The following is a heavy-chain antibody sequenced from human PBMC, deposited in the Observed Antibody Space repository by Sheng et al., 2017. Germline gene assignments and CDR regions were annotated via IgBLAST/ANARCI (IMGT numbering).Heavy chain of an antibody. CDR2: IRYDGSNK. V-gene: IGHV3-30*02. J-gene: IGHJ6*03. D-gene: IGHD6-19*01. CDR1: GFTFNSYG. Sequence: QVQLVESGGGVVQPGGSLRLSCAASGFTFNSYGMHWVRQAPGKGLEWVAFIRYDGSNKYNADSVKGRFTISRDNSKNTLYLQMNSLRPEDTAVYYCVKGGQWLADYYYMDVWGKGTAVTVSS. CDR3: VKGGQWLADYYYMDV.